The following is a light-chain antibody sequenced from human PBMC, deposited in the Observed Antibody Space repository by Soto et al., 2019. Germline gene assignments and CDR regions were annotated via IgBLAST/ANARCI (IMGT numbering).Light chain of an antibody. V-gene: IGLV1-44*01. CDR1: SSNIGSNS. CDR3: AAWDDSLNGPL. CDR2: SNN. Sequence: QPVLTQPPSASVAPGQRVTISCSGSSSNIGSNSVNWYQHLPGTAPKLLIYSNNQRPSGVPDRFSGSKSGTSASLAISGLQSEDEADYYCAAWDDSLNGPLFGGGTKLTVL. J-gene: IGLJ2*01.